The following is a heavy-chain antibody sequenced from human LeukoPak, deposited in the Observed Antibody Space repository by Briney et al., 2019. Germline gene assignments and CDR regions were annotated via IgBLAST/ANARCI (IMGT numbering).Heavy chain of an antibody. J-gene: IGHJ4*02. D-gene: IGHD6-6*01. CDR3: ARETGSTTSAEFEF. CDR2: IVRSDGPI. CDR1: GFPFSTFT. V-gene: IGHV3-48*03. Sequence: PGGSLRLFCTASGFPFSTFTMNWVRQAPGKGLQWLSFIVRSDGPIYYADSVKGRFTISRDNAKNSLYLQMNSLTVEDTAVYYCARETGSTTSAEFEFWGQGTLVTVSS.